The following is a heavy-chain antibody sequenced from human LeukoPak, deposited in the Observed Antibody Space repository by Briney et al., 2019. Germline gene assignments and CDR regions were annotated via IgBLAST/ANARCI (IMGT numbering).Heavy chain of an antibody. CDR3: AGRIAAAGPNFAY. J-gene: IGHJ4*02. Sequence: GASVKVSCKASGYTSTGYYMHWVRQAPGQGLEWMGWINPNSGGTNYAQKFQGRVTMTRDTSISTAYMELSRLRSDDTAVYYCAGRIAAAGPNFAYWGQGTLVTVSS. CDR2: INPNSGGT. D-gene: IGHD6-13*01. V-gene: IGHV1-2*02. CDR1: GYTSTGYY.